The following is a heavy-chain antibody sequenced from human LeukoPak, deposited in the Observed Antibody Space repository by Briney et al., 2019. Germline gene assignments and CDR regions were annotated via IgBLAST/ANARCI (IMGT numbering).Heavy chain of an antibody. CDR1: GFTFSSYS. Sequence: GGSLRLSCAASGFTFSSYSMNWVRQAPGRGLEWVSSISSSSSYIYYADSLKGRFTISRDNAKNSLYLQMNSLRAEDTAVYYCARGGWNDDYWGQGTLVTVSS. CDR3: ARGGWNDDY. D-gene: IGHD1-1*01. J-gene: IGHJ4*02. V-gene: IGHV3-21*01. CDR2: ISSSSSYI.